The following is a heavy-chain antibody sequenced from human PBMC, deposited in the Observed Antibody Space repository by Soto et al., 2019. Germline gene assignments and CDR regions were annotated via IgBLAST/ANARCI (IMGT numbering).Heavy chain of an antibody. Sequence: ASVKVSCKASGYISTHFYITWVRQAPGQGLEWMGAISPHNFNTNYAQKFRGRVTLTTEKSTNTAYMDLRSLTSDDTAVYYCARDEGGYDISTGYYKAHHFDFWGQGVPVTVSS. V-gene: IGHV1-18*01. D-gene: IGHD3-9*01. CDR1: GYISTHFY. CDR3: ARDEGGYDISTGYYKAHHFDF. J-gene: IGHJ4*02. CDR2: ISPHNFNT.